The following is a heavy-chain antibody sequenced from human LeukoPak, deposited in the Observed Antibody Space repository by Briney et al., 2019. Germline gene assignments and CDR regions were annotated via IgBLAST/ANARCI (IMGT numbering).Heavy chain of an antibody. D-gene: IGHD6-13*01. Sequence: GGSLRLSCAASGFTFSSFSMNWVRQAPGKGLEWVSYISSSSNTIYYADSVKGRFTIPRDNAKNSLYLQMNSLRAEDTAVYYCARERGIALDYWGQGTLVTVSS. CDR2: ISSSSNTI. V-gene: IGHV3-48*01. J-gene: IGHJ4*02. CDR1: GFTFSSFS. CDR3: ARERGIALDY.